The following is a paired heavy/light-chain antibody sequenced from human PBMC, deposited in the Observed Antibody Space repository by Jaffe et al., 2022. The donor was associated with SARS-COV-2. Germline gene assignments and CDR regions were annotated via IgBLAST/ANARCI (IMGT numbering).Heavy chain of an antibody. Sequence: QVQLVQSGSELKKPGASVKVSCKASGYTFTHYGINWVRQAPGQGLEWMGWINTNTGNPTYAQGFTGRFVFSLDTSVSTAFLQISSLKTEDTAVYYCARGDWNSAFIKSTDYWGQGTLVTVSS. J-gene: IGHJ4*02. V-gene: IGHV7-4-1*02. CDR3: ARGDWNSAFIKSTDY. CDR2: INTNTGNP. D-gene: IGHD1-1*01. CDR1: GYTFTHYG.
Light chain of an antibody. V-gene: IGLV3-21*04. CDR3: QVWDRSSDHVV. CDR2: YDN. J-gene: IGLJ2*01. CDR1: KIGSKS. Sequence: SYVVTQPSSVSVAPGETARITCEGDKIGSKSVHWFQQKSRQAPVVLIYYDNDRASGILARVSGSNSGNTATLSISRVEAGDEADYYCQVWDRSSDHVVFGGGTKLTVL.